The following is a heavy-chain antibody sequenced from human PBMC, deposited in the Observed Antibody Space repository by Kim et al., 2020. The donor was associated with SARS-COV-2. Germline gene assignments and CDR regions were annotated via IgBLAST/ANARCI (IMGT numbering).Heavy chain of an antibody. CDR1: GGSISSGGYY. CDR3: ARERRIAVAGRPIRDNWFDP. Sequence: SETLSLTCTVSGGSISSGGYYWSWIRQHPGKGLEWIGYIYYSGSTYYNPSLKSRVTISVDTSKNQFSLKLSSVTAADTAVYYCARERRIAVAGRPIRDNWFDPWGQGTLVTVSS. V-gene: IGHV4-31*03. J-gene: IGHJ5*02. D-gene: IGHD6-19*01. CDR2: IYYSGST.